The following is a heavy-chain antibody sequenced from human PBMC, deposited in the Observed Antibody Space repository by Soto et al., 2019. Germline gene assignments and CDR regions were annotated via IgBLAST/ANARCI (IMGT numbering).Heavy chain of an antibody. V-gene: IGHV1-58*01. D-gene: IGHD4-17*01. Sequence: SVKFSCKASGFTFTSSAVQWVRQARGQRLECIGWIVVGSGNTNYAQKFQERVTITRXXXXSXXXMXLXXLRXEGTAVYYCAADDYGDFSSPLFDYWGQGTLVTVS. J-gene: IGHJ4*02. CDR3: AADDYGDFSSPLFDY. CDR1: GFTFTSSA. CDR2: IVVGSGNT.